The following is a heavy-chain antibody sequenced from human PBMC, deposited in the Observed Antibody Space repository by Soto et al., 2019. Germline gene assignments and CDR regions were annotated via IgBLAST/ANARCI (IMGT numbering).Heavy chain of an antibody. CDR1: GYTFTSYY. CDR3: ARVLRFLEWSQRFDY. CDR2: INPSGGST. D-gene: IGHD3-3*01. J-gene: IGHJ4*02. V-gene: IGHV1-46*01. Sequence: ASVKFSCKACGYTFTSYYMHWVRQAPGQGLEWMGIINPSGGSTSYAQKFQGRVTMTRDTSTSTVYMELSSLRSEDTVVYYCARVLRFLEWSQRFDYWGQGTLVTVSS.